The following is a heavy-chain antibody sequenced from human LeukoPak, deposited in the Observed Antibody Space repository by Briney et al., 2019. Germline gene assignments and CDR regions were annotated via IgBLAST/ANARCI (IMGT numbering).Heavy chain of an antibody. V-gene: IGHV3-33*06. CDR1: GCTFSSYG. D-gene: IGHD2-15*01. Sequence: GGSLRLSCAASGCTFSSYGMHWVRQAPGKGLEWVAVIWYDGSNKYYADSVKGRFTISRDNSKSTLCLQMNSLRAEDTAVYYCAKQLGYCSDGSCYFPYWGQGTLVTVSS. CDR3: AKQLGYCSDGSCYFPY. CDR2: IWYDGSNK. J-gene: IGHJ4*02.